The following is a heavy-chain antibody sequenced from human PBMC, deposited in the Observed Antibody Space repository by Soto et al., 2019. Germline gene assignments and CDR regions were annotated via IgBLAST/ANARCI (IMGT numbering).Heavy chain of an antibody. CDR2: THHSRGT. CDR1: GDSIIGTHW. V-gene: IGHV4-4*02. Sequence: SETLSLTCAVSGDSIIGTHWWSWVRRPPGKGLEFIGETHHSRGTNYNPSLRSRVTMSLDKSKNQLSLILYSVTAADTGVYYCARYSAASGTYSFDYWGQGTLVTVSS. J-gene: IGHJ4*01. CDR3: ARYSAASGTYSFDY. D-gene: IGHD6-13*01.